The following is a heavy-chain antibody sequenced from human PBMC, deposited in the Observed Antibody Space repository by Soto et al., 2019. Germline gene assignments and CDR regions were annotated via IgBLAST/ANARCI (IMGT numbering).Heavy chain of an antibody. V-gene: IGHV3-13*01. CDR1: GFSFSSHD. CDR2: ISSAGGT. D-gene: IGHD7-27*01. CDR3: ARELGTYGYRYFDP. J-gene: IGHJ2*01. Sequence: PGGSLRLSCAASGFSFSSHDMHWVRQVAGKGLEWVSAISSAGGTHYADSVKGRFTISRENAKHSLYLQMNSLRAGDTAVYYGARELGTYGYRYFDPWGRGTLVTVSS.